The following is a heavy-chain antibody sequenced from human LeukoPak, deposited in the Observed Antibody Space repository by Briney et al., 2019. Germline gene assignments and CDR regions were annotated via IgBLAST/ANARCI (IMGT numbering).Heavy chain of an antibody. Sequence: PSETLSLTCTVSAGSISSRSYYWGWIRQPPGKGLEWIGSISYSGRTYYSVSLKSRLTISVDTSKNQFSLKLTSVTAADTAVYYCARQSCTTTSCYSDYWGQGTLVTVSS. CDR3: ARQSCTTTSCYSDY. V-gene: IGHV4-39*01. J-gene: IGHJ4*02. CDR2: ISYSGRT. CDR1: AGSISSRSYY. D-gene: IGHD2-2*01.